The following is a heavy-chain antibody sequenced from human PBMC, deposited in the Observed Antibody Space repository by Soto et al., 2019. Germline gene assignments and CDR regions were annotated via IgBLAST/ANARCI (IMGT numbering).Heavy chain of an antibody. Sequence: SVKVSFKASGGTFSSYRINCVRQAPGQGLEWVGGIVPIYRTADYAQKFQGRVTITADESARTAYMELRGLKSQDTAVYYCARDSGAKLSSSWGQGTLVTVSS. CDR3: ARDSGAKLSSS. J-gene: IGHJ4*02. V-gene: IGHV1-69*13. CDR2: IVPIYRTA. D-gene: IGHD6-13*01. CDR1: GGTFSSYR.